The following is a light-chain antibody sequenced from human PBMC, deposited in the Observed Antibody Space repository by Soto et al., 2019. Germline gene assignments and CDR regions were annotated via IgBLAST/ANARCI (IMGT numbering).Light chain of an antibody. Sequence: DIQMTQSPSFLSASVGDRVTVTCRASQSVGTHLHWYQQKSGKAPKLLIYGASNLQSGVSSRFSGSGSGTDFTLTITRLQPDDFAVYYCQQSHTSTRTFGQGTRLDIK. CDR2: GAS. J-gene: IGKJ2*01. CDR1: QSVGTH. V-gene: IGKV1-39*01. CDR3: QQSHTSTRT.